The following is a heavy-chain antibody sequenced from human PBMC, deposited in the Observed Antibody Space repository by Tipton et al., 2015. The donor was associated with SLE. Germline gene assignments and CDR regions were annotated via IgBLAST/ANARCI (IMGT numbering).Heavy chain of an antibody. D-gene: IGHD4-17*01. CDR1: GGSISSNNYY. J-gene: IGHJ3*02. Sequence: TLSLTCTVSGGSISSNNYYWGWIRQPPGKGLEWIGSIYYSGSTYYNPSLKSRVTISVDTSKNQFSLKLSSVTAADTAVYYCARVPGALYDYGDYDAFDIWGQGTMVTVSS. V-gene: IGHV4-39*07. CDR2: IYYSGST. CDR3: ARVPGALYDYGDYDAFDI.